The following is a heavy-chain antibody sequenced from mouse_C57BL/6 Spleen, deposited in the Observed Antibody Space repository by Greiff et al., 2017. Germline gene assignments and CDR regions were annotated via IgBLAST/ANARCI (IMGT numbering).Heavy chain of an antibody. Sequence: DVKLVESEGGLVQPGSSMKLSCTASGFTFSDYYMAWVRQVPEKGLEWVANINYDGSSTYYLDSLKSRFIISRDNAKNILYLQMSSLKSEDTATYYCAREGEGYDYDERYYYAMDYWGQGASVTVSS. J-gene: IGHJ4*01. CDR3: AREGEGYDYDERYYYAMDY. CDR1: GFTFSDYY. V-gene: IGHV5-16*01. D-gene: IGHD2-4*01. CDR2: INYDGSST.